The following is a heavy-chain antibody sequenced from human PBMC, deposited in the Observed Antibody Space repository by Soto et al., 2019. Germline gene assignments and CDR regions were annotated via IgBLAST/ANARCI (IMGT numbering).Heavy chain of an antibody. D-gene: IGHD2-15*01. Sequence: GASVKVACKTSGYTFTNYGISWVLQAPGQGLEWMGWISTYNGNTNYAQKLQGRVTMTTDTSTSTAYMELRSLRSDDTAVYYCARGFRVAATRWWFDPWGQGTLVTVSS. J-gene: IGHJ5*02. CDR3: ARGFRVAATRWWFDP. CDR1: GYTFTNYG. CDR2: ISTYNGNT. V-gene: IGHV1-18*01.